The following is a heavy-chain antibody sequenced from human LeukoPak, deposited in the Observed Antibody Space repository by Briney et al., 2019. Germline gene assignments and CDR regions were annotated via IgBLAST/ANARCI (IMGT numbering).Heavy chain of an antibody. J-gene: IGHJ4*02. D-gene: IGHD3-22*01. CDR3: AKVERDYDSSGSCLDY. Sequence: GGSLRLSCAASGFTFSSYAMSWVRQAPGKGLEWVSAISGSGGSTYYADSVKGRFTISRDNSKNTLCLQMNSLRAEDTAVYYCAKVERDYDSSGSCLDYWGQGTLVTVSS. CDR2: ISGSGGST. CDR1: GFTFSSYA. V-gene: IGHV3-23*01.